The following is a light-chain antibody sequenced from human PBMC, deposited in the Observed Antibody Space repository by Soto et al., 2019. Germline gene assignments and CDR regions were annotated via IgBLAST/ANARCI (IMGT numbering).Light chain of an antibody. V-gene: IGKV1-39*01. Sequence: DIQMTQSPSSLSASVGDRVTITCRASQSISSYLNWYQQKPGKAPKLLIYAASSLQSGVPSRFSGSGSGTDFTPTISSXQPEDFATYYCQQSYSTPNTFGQGTKVDIK. CDR2: AAS. J-gene: IGKJ2*01. CDR3: QQSYSTPNT. CDR1: QSISSY.